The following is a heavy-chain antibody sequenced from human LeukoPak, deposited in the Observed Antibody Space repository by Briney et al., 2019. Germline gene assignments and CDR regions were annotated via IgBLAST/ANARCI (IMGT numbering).Heavy chain of an antibody. Sequence: ASVTVSCKASGYTFSGYYIHWVRQAPGQGLEWMGWVNPGNDGTDYAPKFQGRVTMASDTSISTASMELTRLTSGDTAVYYCARHRATTHYYGMDVWGQGTTVTVSS. D-gene: IGHD1-7*01. V-gene: IGHV1-2*02. CDR1: GYTFSGYY. CDR3: ARHRATTHYYGMDV. CDR2: VNPGNDGT. J-gene: IGHJ6*02.